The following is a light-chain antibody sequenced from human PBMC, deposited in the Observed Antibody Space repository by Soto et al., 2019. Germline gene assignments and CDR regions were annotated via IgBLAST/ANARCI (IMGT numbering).Light chain of an antibody. CDR1: SSDVGGYNF. CDR3: SSYTSSSTLEGV. J-gene: IGLJ3*02. CDR2: DVS. V-gene: IGLV2-14*03. Sequence: QSALTQPASVSGSPGQSITISCTGTSSDVGGYNFVSWYQQHPGKAPKLMIYDVSHRPSGVSNRFSGSKSGNTASLTISGLQADYEAEYYCSSYTSSSTLEGVFGGGTKLTVL.